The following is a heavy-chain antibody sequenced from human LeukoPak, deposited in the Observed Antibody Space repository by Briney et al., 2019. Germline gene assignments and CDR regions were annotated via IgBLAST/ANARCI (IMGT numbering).Heavy chain of an antibody. CDR3: ARTSVVPAAIGNYYYGMDV. D-gene: IGHD2-2*01. Sequence: SETLSLTCAVYGGSFSGYYWSWIRQPPGKGREWIGEINHSGSTNYNPSLKSRVTISVDTSKNQFSLKLSSVTAADTAVYYWARTSVVPAAIGNYYYGMDVWGQGTTVTVSS. CDR2: INHSGST. J-gene: IGHJ6*02. CDR1: GGSFSGYY. V-gene: IGHV4-34*01.